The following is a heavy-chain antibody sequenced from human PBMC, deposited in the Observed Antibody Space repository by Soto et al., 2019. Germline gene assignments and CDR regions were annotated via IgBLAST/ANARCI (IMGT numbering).Heavy chain of an antibody. J-gene: IGHJ4*02. CDR1: GFTFSSYG. D-gene: IGHD5-12*01. V-gene: IGHV3-30*03. Sequence: GGSLRLSCAASGFTFSSYGMHWVRQAPGKGLEWVAVISYDGSNKYYSTSLKTRLTISKDTPKNQVVLTMTNMDPVDTATYYCARMASSGRYLDYWGQGTLVTVSS. CDR3: ARMASSGRYLDY. CDR2: ISYDGSNK.